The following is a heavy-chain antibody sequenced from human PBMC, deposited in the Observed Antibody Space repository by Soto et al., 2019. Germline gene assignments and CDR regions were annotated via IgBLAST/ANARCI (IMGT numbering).Heavy chain of an antibody. Sequence: ASKTLSLTCRVAGACISDFSWSWIRQPAGKGLEWIGRITINGNTQKNPSFKSRVTMSIETSRNHFSLNLQSATAADTALYYCARETGENWTYEAHWGPGTLVTASS. J-gene: IGHJ1*01. CDR2: ITINGNT. CDR3: ARETGENWTYEAH. D-gene: IGHD1-7*01. V-gene: IGHV4-4*07. CDR1: GACISDFS.